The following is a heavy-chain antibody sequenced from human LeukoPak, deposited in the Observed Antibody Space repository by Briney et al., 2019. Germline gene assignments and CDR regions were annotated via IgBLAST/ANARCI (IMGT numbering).Heavy chain of an antibody. CDR2: MNPNSSNT. D-gene: IGHD6-6*01. CDR1: GYTFTSYD. Sequence: GASVKVSCKASGYTFTSYDINWVRQATGQGLEWMGWMNPNSSNTGYAQKFQGRVTMTRNTSISTAYMELSSLRSEDTAVYYCARIAARRNLPNWFDPWGQGTLVTVSS. CDR3: ARIAARRNLPNWFDP. V-gene: IGHV1-8*01. J-gene: IGHJ5*02.